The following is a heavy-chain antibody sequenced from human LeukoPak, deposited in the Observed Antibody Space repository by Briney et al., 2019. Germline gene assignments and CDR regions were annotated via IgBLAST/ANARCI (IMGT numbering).Heavy chain of an antibody. J-gene: IGHJ4*02. CDR2: INWNGGST. Sequence: GGSLRLSCAASGFTFDDYGMSWVRQAPGKGLVWVSGINWNGGSTGYADSVKGRFTISRDNAKNSLYLQMNSLRAEDTALYYCARDRGFGELSPFDYWGQGTLVTVSS. CDR1: GFTFDDYG. D-gene: IGHD3-10*01. V-gene: IGHV3-20*04. CDR3: ARDRGFGELSPFDY.